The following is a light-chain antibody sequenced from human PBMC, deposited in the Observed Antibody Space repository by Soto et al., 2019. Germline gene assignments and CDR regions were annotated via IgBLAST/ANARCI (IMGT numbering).Light chain of an antibody. V-gene: IGKV3-20*01. Sequence: EIVMTQSPATLSVSPGERATLSCRASQSVSSDLAWYQQKTGQAPRLLIYGASTRATGIPDRFSGSGSGTDFTLKISRLETEDLAVYDCQQYGSSPETVGQGTKVDIK. CDR3: QQYGSSPET. CDR1: QSVSSD. CDR2: GAS. J-gene: IGKJ1*01.